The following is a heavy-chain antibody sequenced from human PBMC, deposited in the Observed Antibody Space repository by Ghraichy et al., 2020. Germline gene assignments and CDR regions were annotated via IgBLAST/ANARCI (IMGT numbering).Heavy chain of an antibody. CDR3: TRTDSPEYSTSGSYYYGMDV. J-gene: IGHJ6*02. V-gene: IGHV3-30-3*01. CDR1: GFTFSSYA. CDR2: ISYDGNNK. Sequence: GGSLRLSCAASGFTFSSYAIHWVRQAPGKGLEWVAVISYDGNNKYYADSVKGRFTISRDNSKNTLYLQMNSLRGEDTAVYYCTRTDSPEYSTSGSYYYGMDVWGQGTTVTVSS. D-gene: IGHD6-6*01.